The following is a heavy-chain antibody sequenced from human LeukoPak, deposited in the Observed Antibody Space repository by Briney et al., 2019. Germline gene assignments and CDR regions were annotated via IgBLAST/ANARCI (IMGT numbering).Heavy chain of an antibody. Sequence: SETLSLTCTVSGGSISSSSYYWGWIRQPPGKGLEWIGSIYYSGSTYYNPSLKSRVTISVDTSKNQFSLKLSSVTAADTAVYYCARLERPSRLTMETLDYWGQGTLVTVSS. CDR2: IYYSGST. J-gene: IGHJ4*02. CDR1: GGSISSSSYY. D-gene: IGHD3-10*01. CDR3: ARLERPSRLTMETLDY. V-gene: IGHV4-39*01.